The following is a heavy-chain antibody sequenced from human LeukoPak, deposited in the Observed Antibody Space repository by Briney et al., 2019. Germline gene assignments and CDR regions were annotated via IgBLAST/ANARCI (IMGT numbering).Heavy chain of an antibody. CDR3: AKFYAVLRAYNWFDP. J-gene: IGHJ5*02. Sequence: GGSLRLSCAASGFTFSSYAMSWVRQAPGKGLEWVSAISGSGGSTYYADSVKGRFTISRDNSKNTPYLQMNSLRAEDTAVYYCAKFYAVLRAYNWFDPWGQGTLVTVSS. CDR2: ISGSGGST. V-gene: IGHV3-23*01. D-gene: IGHD4/OR15-4a*01. CDR1: GFTFSSYA.